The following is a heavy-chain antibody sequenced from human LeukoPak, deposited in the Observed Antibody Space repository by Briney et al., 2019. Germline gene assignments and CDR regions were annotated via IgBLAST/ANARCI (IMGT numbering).Heavy chain of an antibody. CDR2: RYPTTSGI. CDR3: ARFDPPYYYGSGSYDAY. J-gene: IGHJ4*02. CDR1: VGSCSSSG. V-gene: IGHV1-2*02. Sequence: ASENLSFNSSVGSCSSSGFSWVRNGPRQGLEWMGWRYPTTSGIQFAKKFRGRFTMTRDTSITTASMELSGLTSDDTAVYYCARFDPPYYYGSGSYDAYWGQGTLVTVSS. D-gene: IGHD3-10*01.